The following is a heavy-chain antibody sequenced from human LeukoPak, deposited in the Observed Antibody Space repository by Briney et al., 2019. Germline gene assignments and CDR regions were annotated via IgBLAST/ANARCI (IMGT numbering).Heavy chain of an antibody. CDR3: AKPVVAATHFDY. J-gene: IGHJ4*02. Sequence: GGSLRLSCAASGFSFSNYAMNWVRQAPGMGLEWVSVISDTGDITDYADSVKGRFSLSRDNSRNTLYLQMSSLRAEDTAVYYCAKPVVAATHFDYWGQGALVTVSS. CDR1: GFSFSNYA. D-gene: IGHD2-15*01. V-gene: IGHV3-23*01. CDR2: ISDTGDIT.